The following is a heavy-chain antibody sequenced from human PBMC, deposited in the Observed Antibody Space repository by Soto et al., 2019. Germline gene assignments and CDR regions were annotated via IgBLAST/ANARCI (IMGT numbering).Heavy chain of an antibody. CDR1: GGTFSSYA. V-gene: IGHV1-69*01. CDR2: IIPIFGTA. Sequence: GPQVKVSCKASGGTFSSYAISWVRQAPGQGLEWMGGIIPIFGTANYAQKFQGRVTITADESTSTAYMELSSLRSEDTAVYYCARWETVAGTFDYWGQGTLVTVSS. J-gene: IGHJ4*02. D-gene: IGHD6-19*01. CDR3: ARWETVAGTFDY.